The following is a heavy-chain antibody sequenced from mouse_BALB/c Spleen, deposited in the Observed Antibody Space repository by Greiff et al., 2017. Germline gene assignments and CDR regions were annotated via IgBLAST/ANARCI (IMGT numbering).Heavy chain of an antibody. J-gene: IGHJ4*01. D-gene: IGHD2-1*01. CDR3: ARGGNGNYVFYAMDY. CDR1: GYTFTSYV. Sequence: VQLQQSGPELVKPGASVKMSCKASGYTFTSYVMHWVKQKPGQGLEWIGYINPYNDGTKYNEKFKGKATLTSDKSSSTAYMELSSLTSEDSAVYYCARGGNGNYVFYAMDYWGQGTSVTVSS. CDR2: INPYNDGT. V-gene: IGHV1-14*01.